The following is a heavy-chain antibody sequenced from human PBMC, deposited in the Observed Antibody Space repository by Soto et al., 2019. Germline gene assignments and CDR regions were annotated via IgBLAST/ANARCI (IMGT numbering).Heavy chain of an antibody. CDR3: ARGPYYYDSSGYYYPY. CDR1: GYTFTDYF. Sequence: VASVKVSCKASGYTFTDYFVHWVRQAPGQGLEWMGWINPNSGGTNYAQKFQGRVTMTRDTSISTAYMELSRLRSDDTAVYYCARGPYYYDSSGYYYPYWGQGTLVTVSS. J-gene: IGHJ4*02. V-gene: IGHV1-2*02. CDR2: INPNSGGT. D-gene: IGHD3-22*01.